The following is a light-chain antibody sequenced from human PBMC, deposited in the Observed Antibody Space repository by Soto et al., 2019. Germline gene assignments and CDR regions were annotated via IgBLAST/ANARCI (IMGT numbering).Light chain of an antibody. V-gene: IGLV1-44*01. CDR2: SNA. Sequence: QSVLTQPPSVSGTPGQTVTIICSGSSTNIGSSSVKWYQQFPGAAPKLLIYSNALRPSGIPNRFSGSKSGTSASLAISGLQPEDEADYYCAAWDDRLMGVFGPGTKVTVL. CDR1: STNIGSSS. J-gene: IGLJ1*01. CDR3: AAWDDRLMGV.